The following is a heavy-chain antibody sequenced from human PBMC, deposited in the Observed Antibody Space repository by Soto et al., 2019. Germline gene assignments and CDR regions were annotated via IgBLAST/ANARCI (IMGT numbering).Heavy chain of an antibody. CDR3: AKAVGPLWSGY. CDR2: ISESGGSR. D-gene: IGHD3-3*01. Sequence: EVQLLESGGGLVQPGGSLRLSCAASGFTFSSFAMSWVRQAPGRGLEWVSTISESGGSRYYAESVKGRFTISRDNSKNTLYRQMNSRRAEDTAVDYCAKAVGPLWSGYWGQGTLVTVSS. V-gene: IGHV3-23*01. CDR1: GFTFSSFA. J-gene: IGHJ4*02.